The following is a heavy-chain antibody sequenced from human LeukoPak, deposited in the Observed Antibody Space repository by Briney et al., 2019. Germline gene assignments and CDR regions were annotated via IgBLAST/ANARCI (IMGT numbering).Heavy chain of an antibody. CDR3: LRDMVRETLMYWFDP. J-gene: IGHJ5*02. CDR2: IYGSGSS. D-gene: IGHD3-10*01. CDR1: GASINGYF. V-gene: IGHV4-4*07. Sequence: PSETLSLTCTVSGASINGYFWSWIRQTDGGGLEWIGRIYGSGSSNYNPSFESRVTVSSDTSKNQFSPELRSVTAADTAVYYCLRDMVRETLMYWFDPWGPGIVVTVSS.